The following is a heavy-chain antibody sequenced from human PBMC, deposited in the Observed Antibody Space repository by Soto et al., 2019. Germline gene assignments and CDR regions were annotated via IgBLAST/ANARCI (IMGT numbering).Heavy chain of an antibody. CDR3: AHRLTWDAFDI. D-gene: IGHD1-26*01. CDR1: GFSLSDNGVG. CDR2: IYWDDEK. J-gene: IGHJ3*02. Sequence: QITLKESGPTLVKRTQTLTLTCTFSGFSLSDNGVGVGWIRQPPGKALEWLALIYWDDEKIYSPSLKTRPTITKDTSKNQVLLTMTNMDPVDTATYYCAHRLTWDAFDIWGQGTMVTVSS. V-gene: IGHV2-5*02.